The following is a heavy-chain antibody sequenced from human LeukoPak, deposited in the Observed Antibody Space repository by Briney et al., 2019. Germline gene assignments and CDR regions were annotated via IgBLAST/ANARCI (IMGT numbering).Heavy chain of an antibody. CDR3: ARWNNLGY. CDR2: ISDSGGST. J-gene: IGHJ4*02. V-gene: IGHV3-23*01. CDR1: GFTFSSDA. D-gene: IGHD1/OR15-1a*01. Sequence: GGSRRLSCAASGFTFSSDAMSWVRQAPGKGLEWVSAISDSGGSTHYADFVKGRFTISRDNSKNTLYLQMNSLRAEDTAVYYCARWNNLGYWGQGTLVTVSS.